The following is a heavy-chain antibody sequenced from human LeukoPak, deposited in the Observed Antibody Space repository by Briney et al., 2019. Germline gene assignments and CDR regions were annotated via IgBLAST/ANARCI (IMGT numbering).Heavy chain of an antibody. CDR2: IYSGDNA. D-gene: IGHD3-3*02. J-gene: IGHJ4*02. CDR1: GVTVGSNY. Sequence: GGSLRLSCAASGVTVGSNYMSWVRQAPGKGLEWVSVIYSGDNAYYANSVKGRFTISRDNSKNTLNLQMNSLRAEDTAVYYCASILALIDYWGQGTLVTVSS. V-gene: IGHV3-53*01. CDR3: ASILALIDY.